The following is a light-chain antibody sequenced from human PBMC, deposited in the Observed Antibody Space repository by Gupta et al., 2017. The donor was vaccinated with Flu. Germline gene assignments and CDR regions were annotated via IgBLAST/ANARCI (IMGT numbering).Light chain of an antibody. J-gene: IGLJ2*01. CDR3: QSYDSSLSEVV. Sequence: QSVLTQPPSVSGAPGQRVTISCTRSSSNIGAGYDVHWYQQLPGTAPKLLIYGNSNRPSGVPDRFSGSKSGTSASLAITGLQAEDEADYYCQSYDSSLSEVVFGGGTKLTVL. CDR1: SSNIGAGYD. CDR2: GNS. V-gene: IGLV1-40*01.